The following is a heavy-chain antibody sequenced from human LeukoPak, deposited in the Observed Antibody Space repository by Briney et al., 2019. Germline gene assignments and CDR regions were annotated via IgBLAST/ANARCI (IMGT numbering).Heavy chain of an antibody. CDR1: GGSISSYY. CDR2: IYYSGST. D-gene: IGHD3-10*01. J-gene: IGHJ4*02. V-gene: IGHV4-59*08. Sequence: SETLSLTCIVSGGSISSYYWSWIRQPPGKGLEWIGYIYYSGSTNYNPSLKSRVTISVDTSKNQFSLKLSSVTAADTAVYYCARGRLTAIFDYWGQGTLVTVSS. CDR3: ARGRLTAIFDY.